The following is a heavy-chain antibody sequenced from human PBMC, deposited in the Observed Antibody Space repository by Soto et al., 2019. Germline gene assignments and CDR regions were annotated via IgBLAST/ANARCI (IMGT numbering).Heavy chain of an antibody. V-gene: IGHV6-1*01. CDR3: ARQTVRVSGYCSGGSCYPQSDWFDP. J-gene: IGHJ5*02. CDR2: TYYRSKWYN. CDR1: GYSVSSNSAA. D-gene: IGHD2-15*01. Sequence: SHTLSLTCAISGYSVSSNSAAWNLIRQCPSRGLEWLGRTYYRSKWYNDYAVSVKSRITINPDTSKNQFSLQLNSVTPEDTAVYYCARQTVRVSGYCSGGSCYPQSDWFDPWGQGTLVTVSS.